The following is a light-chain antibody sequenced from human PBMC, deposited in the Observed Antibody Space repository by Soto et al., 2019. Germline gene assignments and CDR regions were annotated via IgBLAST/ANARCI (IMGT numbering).Light chain of an antibody. CDR1: QGASRK. CDR3: QHYDNWPPWT. V-gene: IGKV3-15*01. J-gene: IGKJ1*01. CDR2: GAS. Sequence: DIVMTQSPATLSVAPGERVTFSCRASQGASRKLAWYQHKPGQAPRLLISGASTRANDIPARFSGSGSGTEFTLTIRSLQSEDIAVYYCQHYDNWPPWTFGQGTKVDI.